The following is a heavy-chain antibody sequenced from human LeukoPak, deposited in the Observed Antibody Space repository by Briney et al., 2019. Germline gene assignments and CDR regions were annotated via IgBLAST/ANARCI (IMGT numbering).Heavy chain of an antibody. D-gene: IGHD3-16*02. CDR1: GFTFSSYW. V-gene: IGHV3-7*01. Sequence: TGGSLRLSCAASGFTFSSYWMSCVRQAPGKGLEWVANIKQDGSDHYYVDSVKGRFTISRDNAKNSLYLQMNSLRAEDTAVYYCAREQTPVIHYYFDSWGQGTLVTVSS. J-gene: IGHJ4*02. CDR2: IKQDGSDH. CDR3: AREQTPVIHYYFDS.